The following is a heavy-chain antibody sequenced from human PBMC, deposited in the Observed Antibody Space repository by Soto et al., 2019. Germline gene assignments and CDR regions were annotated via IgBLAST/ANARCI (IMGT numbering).Heavy chain of an antibody. CDR2: IIPIVGTG. J-gene: IGHJ6*02. D-gene: IGHD2-2*01. Sequence: QVQLVQSGAEVRKPGSSVTVSCKASGGTFSNYAISWVRQAPGQGLEWMGGIIPIVGTGSYAQKFQGRVTITADEPTTTAYMEVSSLRFEDTAVYYCARVVILVQTASTHYYYHMDVWGPGTTVTVSS. CDR3: ARVVILVQTASTHYYYHMDV. CDR1: GGTFSNYA. V-gene: IGHV1-69*01.